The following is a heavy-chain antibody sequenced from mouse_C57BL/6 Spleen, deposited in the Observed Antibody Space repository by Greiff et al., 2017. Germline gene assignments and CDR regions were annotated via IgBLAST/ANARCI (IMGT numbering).Heavy chain of an antibody. J-gene: IGHJ2*01. V-gene: IGHV5-12*01. CDR2: ISNGGGST. CDR3: ARHSDAYFDY. CDR1: GFTFSDYY. Sequence: EVKLVESGGGLVQPGGSLKLSCAASGFTFSDYYMYWVRQTPEKRLEWVAYISNGGGSTYYPDTVKGRFTISRDKAKNTLYLQMRRLKSEATAMYYCARHSDAYFDYWGQGTTLTVSA.